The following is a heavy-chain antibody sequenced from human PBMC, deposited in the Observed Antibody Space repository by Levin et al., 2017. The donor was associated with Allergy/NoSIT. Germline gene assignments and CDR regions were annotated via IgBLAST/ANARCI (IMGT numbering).Heavy chain of an antibody. D-gene: IGHD4-17*01. CDR1: GGSISSYY. CDR2: IYYSGST. V-gene: IGHV4-59*01. CDR3: ARIDPDDYGDYGTREGIDYGMDG. Sequence: SETLSLTCTVSGGSISSYYWSWIRQPPGKGLEWIGYIYYSGSTNYNPSLKSRVTISVDTSKNQFSLKLSSVTAADTAVYYCARIDPDDYGDYGTREGIDYGMDGWGQGTTVTVSS. J-gene: IGHJ6*02.